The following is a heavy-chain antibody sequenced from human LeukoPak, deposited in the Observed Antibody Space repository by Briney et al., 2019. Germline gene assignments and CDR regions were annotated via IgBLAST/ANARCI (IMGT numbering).Heavy chain of an antibody. CDR3: ARLQSCIVMSPIPTFDY. V-gene: IGHV3-21*01. J-gene: IGHJ4*02. CDR2: IRNSSSHI. D-gene: IGHD2-21*02. CDR1: GFTFSRYT. Sequence: KSGGSLRLSCAASGFTFSRYTMNWVRQAPGKGLEWVSSIRNSSSHIFYADSVKGRFIISRDNAQNSLFLQMNSLRPEDTAVYYCARLQSCIVMSPIPTFDYWGQGILVTVSS.